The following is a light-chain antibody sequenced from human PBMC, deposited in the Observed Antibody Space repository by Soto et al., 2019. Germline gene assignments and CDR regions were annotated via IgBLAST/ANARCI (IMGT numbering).Light chain of an antibody. V-gene: IGKV3-11*01. CDR3: QQHSNWPLT. CDR2: DAS. Sequence: EIVLIQSPATLSLSPGERATLSCRASQSVSSSLAWYQQNPGQAPRLLLFDASNRATGIPVRFSGSGSGTDFTLTISSLEPEDFTVYYCQQHSNWPLTFGGGTKVDIK. CDR1: QSVSSS. J-gene: IGKJ4*01.